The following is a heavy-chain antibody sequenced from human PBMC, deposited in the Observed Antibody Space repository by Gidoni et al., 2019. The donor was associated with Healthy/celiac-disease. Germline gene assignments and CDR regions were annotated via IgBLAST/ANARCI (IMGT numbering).Heavy chain of an antibody. CDR2: ISYDGSNK. J-gene: IGHJ4*02. CDR3: ARDGTIVVVPAATENFDY. CDR1: GFPFSSHS. Sequence: QVQLVESGGGVVQPGRSLRLSCPASGFPFSSHSMHWVRQAPGKGLEWVAVISYDGSNKYYADSVKGRFTISRDNSKNTLYLQMNSLRAEDTAVYYCARDGTIVVVPAATENFDYWGQGTLVTVSS. V-gene: IGHV3-30-3*01. D-gene: IGHD2-2*01.